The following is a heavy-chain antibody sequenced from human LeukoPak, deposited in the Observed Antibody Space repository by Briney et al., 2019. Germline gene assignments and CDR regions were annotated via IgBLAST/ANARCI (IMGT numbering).Heavy chain of an antibody. CDR1: GFTFSSDW. CDR3: AKDISPGAGELLPDY. D-gene: IGHD1-26*01. Sequence: GGSLRLSCAVSGFTFSSDWMIWVRQAPGKGLEWVANINPDGSEKNYVDSVRGRFTISRDNAKNSLYLQMNSLRAEDTALYYCAKDISPGAGELLPDYWGQGTLVTVSS. V-gene: IGHV3-7*03. CDR2: INPDGSEK. J-gene: IGHJ4*02.